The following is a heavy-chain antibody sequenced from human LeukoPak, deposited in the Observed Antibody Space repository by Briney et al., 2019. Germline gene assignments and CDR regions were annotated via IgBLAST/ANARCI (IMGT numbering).Heavy chain of an antibody. V-gene: IGHV4-39*07. CDR2: IYYSGST. J-gene: IGHJ4*02. CDR3: ARGVLLAVAGQGGGFDY. CDR1: GGSISSSSYY. D-gene: IGHD6-19*01. Sequence: PSETLSLTCTVSGGSISSSSYYWGWIRQPPGTGLEWIGSIYYSGSTYYNPSLKSRVTISVDTSKNQFSLKLSSVTAADTAVYYCARGVLLAVAGQGGGFDYWGQGTLVTVSS.